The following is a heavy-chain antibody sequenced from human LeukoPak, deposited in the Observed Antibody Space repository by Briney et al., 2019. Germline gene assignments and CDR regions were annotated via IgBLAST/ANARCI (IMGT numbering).Heavy chain of an antibody. CDR1: GGTFSSYA. Sequence: GASVKVSCKASGGTFSSYAISWVRQAPGQGLEWMGGIIPIFGTANYAQKFQGGVTITTDESTSTAYMELSSLRSEDTAVYYCAREGGGYSYGRDYYDSSGYTFDYWGQGTLVTVSS. CDR2: IIPIFGTA. V-gene: IGHV1-69*05. J-gene: IGHJ4*02. D-gene: IGHD3-22*01. CDR3: AREGGGYSYGRDYYDSSGYTFDY.